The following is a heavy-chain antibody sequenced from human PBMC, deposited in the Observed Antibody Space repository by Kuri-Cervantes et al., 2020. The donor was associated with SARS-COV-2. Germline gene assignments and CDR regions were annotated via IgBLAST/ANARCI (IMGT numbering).Heavy chain of an antibody. Sequence: SETLSLTCTVSGASISSGSNYWSWIRQPPGKGLEWIGYIYHSGSTNYNPSLESRVTISVDTSKNQFSLHLKFVTPADTAVYYCVRNPASSGWFIDSWGQGNLV. CDR3: VRNPASSGWFIDS. CDR1: GASISSGSNY. D-gene: IGHD6-19*01. J-gene: IGHJ4*02. V-gene: IGHV4-61*01. CDR2: IYHSGST.